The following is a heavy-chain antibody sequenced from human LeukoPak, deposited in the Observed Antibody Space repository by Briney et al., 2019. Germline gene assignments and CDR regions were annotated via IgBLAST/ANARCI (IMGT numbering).Heavy chain of an antibody. Sequence: GGSLRLSCAASGFTFSSYGMNWVRQAPGKGLEWVSYISSSSSNINYADSVKGRFTISRDNAKNSLYLQMNSLRAEDTAVYYCARDYWYFDYWGQGTLVTVSS. J-gene: IGHJ4*02. V-gene: IGHV3-48*04. D-gene: IGHD2-15*01. CDR3: ARDYWYFDY. CDR2: ISSSSSNI. CDR1: GFTFSSYG.